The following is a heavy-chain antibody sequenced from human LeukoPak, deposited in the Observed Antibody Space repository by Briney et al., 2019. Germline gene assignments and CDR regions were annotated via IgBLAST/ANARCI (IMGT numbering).Heavy chain of an antibody. J-gene: IGHJ4*02. CDR3: VKDLSWGYFDY. CDR2: ISKSGANT. V-gene: IGHV3-23*01. D-gene: IGHD7-27*01. Sequence: GGSLRLSCAASGFTFSIYAMHWVRQAPGKGLEWVSVISKSGANTHYADSVKGRFTISRDKSKNTLYLQMNSLRAEDTAVYYCVKDLSWGYFDYWGQGTMVTVSS. CDR1: GFTFSIYA.